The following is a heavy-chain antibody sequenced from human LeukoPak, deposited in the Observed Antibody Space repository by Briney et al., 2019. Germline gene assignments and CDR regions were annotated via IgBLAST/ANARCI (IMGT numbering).Heavy chain of an antibody. Sequence: SETLSLTCTVSGGSISSSFYHWGWIRQPPGKGLEWIGSIYYSGNTYYNPSLKSRVTISVDTSKNQFSLKLSSVTAADTAVYYCARGRWELLSFYFDYWGQGTLVTVSS. CDR1: GGSISSSFYH. CDR2: IYYSGNT. J-gene: IGHJ4*02. CDR3: ARGRWELLSFYFDY. D-gene: IGHD1-26*01. V-gene: IGHV4-39*01.